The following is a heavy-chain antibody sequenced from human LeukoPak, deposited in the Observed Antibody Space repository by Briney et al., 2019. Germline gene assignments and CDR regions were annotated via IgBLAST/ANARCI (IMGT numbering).Heavy chain of an antibody. CDR2: VFYNGTT. CDR3: ARHHGDYGDPMLSYYFDY. CDR1: GGSINSYY. V-gene: IGHV4-59*08. Sequence: TSETLSLTCTVSGGSINSYYWSWIRQPPGKGLEWIGFVFYNGTTNYNPSPKTRVTISVDTSKNQISLKLRSVTAADTAVYYCARHHGDYGDPMLSYYFDYWGQGALVTVSS. J-gene: IGHJ4*02. D-gene: IGHD4-17*01.